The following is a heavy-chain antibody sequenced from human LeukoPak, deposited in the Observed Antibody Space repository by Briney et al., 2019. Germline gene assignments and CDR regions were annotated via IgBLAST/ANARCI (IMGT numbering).Heavy chain of an antibody. D-gene: IGHD6-19*01. Sequence: ASVKVSCKASGYTFTSYDINWVRQATGQGLEWMGWMNPNSGNTGYAQKFQGRVTMTRNTSISTAYMELSSLRAEDTAVYYCASRAIGWYRDANWFDPWGQGTLVTVSS. CDR2: MNPNSGNT. V-gene: IGHV1-8*01. CDR1: GYTFTSYD. CDR3: ASRAIGWYRDANWFDP. J-gene: IGHJ5*02.